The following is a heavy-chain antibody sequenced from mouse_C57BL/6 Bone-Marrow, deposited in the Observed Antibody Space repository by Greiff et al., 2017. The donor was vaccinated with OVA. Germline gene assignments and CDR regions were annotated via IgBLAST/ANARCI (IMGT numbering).Heavy chain of an antibody. CDR2: IYPGDGDT. J-gene: IGHJ1*03. CDR1: GYAFSSSW. V-gene: IGHV1-82*01. CDR3: ARLGSSYLYWYFDV. D-gene: IGHD1-1*01. Sequence: PLQQSGPELVKPGASVKISCNASGYAFSSSWMNWVKQRPGKGLEWIGRIYPGDGDTNYNGKFKGKATLTADKSSSTAYMQLSSLTSEDSAVYFCARLGSSYLYWYFDVWGTGTTVTVSS.